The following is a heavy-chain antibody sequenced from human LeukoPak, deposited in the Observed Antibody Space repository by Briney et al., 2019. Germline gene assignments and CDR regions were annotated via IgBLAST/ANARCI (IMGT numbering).Heavy chain of an antibody. CDR2: IIPILGIA. V-gene: IGHV1-69*04. Sequence: SVKVSCKASGYTFTSYDINWVRQAPGQGVEWMGRIIPILGIANYAQKFQGRVTITADKSTSTAYMELSSLRSEDTAVYYCAVLLTDAFDIWGQGTMVTVSS. J-gene: IGHJ3*02. CDR3: AVLLTDAFDI. D-gene: IGHD4/OR15-4a*01. CDR1: GYTFTSYD.